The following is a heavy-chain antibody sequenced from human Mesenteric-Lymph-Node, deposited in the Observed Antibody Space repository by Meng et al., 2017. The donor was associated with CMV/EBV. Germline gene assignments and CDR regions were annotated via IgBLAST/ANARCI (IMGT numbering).Heavy chain of an antibody. CDR1: GFTFSSYG. CDR3: LRSYYHDSSGCFDY. CDR2: IQHDGRNA. J-gene: IGHJ4*02. D-gene: IGHD3-22*01. V-gene: IGHV3-30*12. Sequence: GESLKISCAASGFTFSSYGMHWVRQAPGKGLEWVTFIQHDGRNAYYGDSVKGRFTVSRDNSKNTLYLQMNNLRADDTAVYYCLRSYYHDSSGCFDYWGQGILVTVSS.